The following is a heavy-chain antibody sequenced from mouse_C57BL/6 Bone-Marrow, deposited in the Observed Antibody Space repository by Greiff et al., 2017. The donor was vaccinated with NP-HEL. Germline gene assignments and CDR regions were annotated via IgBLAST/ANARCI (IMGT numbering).Heavy chain of an antibody. CDR3: ARWYYYGSSLDY. CDR2: INPGSGGT. D-gene: IGHD1-1*01. J-gene: IGHJ2*01. Sequence: VMLVESGAELVRPGTSVKVSCKASGYAFTNYLIEWVKQRPGQGLEWIGVINPGSGGTNYNEKFKGKATLTADKSSSTAYMQLSSLTSEDSAVYFCARWYYYGSSLDYWGQGTTLTVSS. V-gene: IGHV1-54*01. CDR1: GYAFTNYL.